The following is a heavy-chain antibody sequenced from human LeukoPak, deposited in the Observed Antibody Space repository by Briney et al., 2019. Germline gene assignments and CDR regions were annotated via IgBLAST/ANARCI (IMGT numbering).Heavy chain of an antibody. D-gene: IGHD3-9*01. CDR1: GGSISSSSYY. J-gene: IGHJ4*02. V-gene: IGHV4-39*07. Sequence: KSSETLSLTCTVSGGSISSSSYYWGWIRQPPGKGLEWIGSIYSSGSTYYNPSLKSRVTVSVDTSKNQFSLKLSSVTAADTAVHYCARISLTGYAPISGYFDYWGQGTLVTVSS. CDR2: IYSSGST. CDR3: ARISLTGYAPISGYFDY.